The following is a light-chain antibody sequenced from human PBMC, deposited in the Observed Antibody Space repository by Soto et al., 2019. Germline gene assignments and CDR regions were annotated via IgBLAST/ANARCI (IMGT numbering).Light chain of an antibody. CDR1: ESIVNNN. V-gene: IGKV3-20*01. J-gene: IGKJ1*01. Sequence: VLTQSPGTLSLSPGERATLSCRASESIVNNNLAWYQQRPGQAPRLLISGASNRATGVPDRFSGSGSGSDFTLTIDRLEPEDFAVYFCQQYAGSPRTFGQGTKVEIK. CDR2: GAS. CDR3: QQYAGSPRT.